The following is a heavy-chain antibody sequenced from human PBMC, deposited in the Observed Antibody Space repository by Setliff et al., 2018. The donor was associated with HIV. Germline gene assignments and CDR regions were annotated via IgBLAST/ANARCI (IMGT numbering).Heavy chain of an antibody. CDR2: ISPNSGDT. D-gene: IGHD6-13*01. V-gene: IGHV1-2*06. CDR1: GYTFTGYF. Sequence: ASVKVSCKASGYTFTGYFMHWLRQAPGQGPEWMGRISPNSGDTTYAHKFQGRVTLTRDTSISTAYMELSSLTSDDTAVYYCARDPGYKSSWYGAFDIWGQGTMVTVSS. CDR3: ARDPGYKSSWYGAFDI. J-gene: IGHJ3*02.